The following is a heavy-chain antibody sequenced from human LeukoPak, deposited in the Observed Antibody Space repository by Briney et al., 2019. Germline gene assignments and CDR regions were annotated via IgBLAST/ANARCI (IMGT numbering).Heavy chain of an antibody. J-gene: IGHJ4*02. D-gene: IGHD1-1*01. Sequence: ASVKVSCKASGYTFPSYGISWVRQAPGQGLEWMGWISPYNGNTKYAQKFQGRVTMTTDTPTSTAYLDLRSLRSDDTAIYYCAKDPAWDDRGGDYWGQGTLVTVSP. CDR3: AKDPAWDDRGGDY. CDR1: GYTFPSYG. V-gene: IGHV1-18*01. CDR2: ISPYNGNT.